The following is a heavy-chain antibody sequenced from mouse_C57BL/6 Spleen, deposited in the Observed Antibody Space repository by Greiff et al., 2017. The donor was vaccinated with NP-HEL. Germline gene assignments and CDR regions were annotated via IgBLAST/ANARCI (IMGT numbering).Heavy chain of an antibody. Sequence: VQLQQSGPELVKPGASVKISCKASGYAFSSSWMNWVKQRPGKGLEWIGQIYPGDGDTNYNGKFKGKATLTANKSASTAYMQLSSLTSEDSAVYLCEYYGSSPWFAYWGQGTLVTVSA. V-gene: IGHV1-82*01. CDR2: IYPGDGDT. J-gene: IGHJ3*01. CDR1: GYAFSSSW. D-gene: IGHD1-1*01. CDR3: EYYGSSPWFAY.